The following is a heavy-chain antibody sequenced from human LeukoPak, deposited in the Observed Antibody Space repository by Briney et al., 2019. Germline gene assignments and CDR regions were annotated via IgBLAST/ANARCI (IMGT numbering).Heavy chain of an antibody. CDR3: ARQLRAFDY. D-gene: IGHD5-24*01. V-gene: IGHV3-30*02. Sequence: PGGSLRLSCAASGFTFSSYGMHWVRQAPGKGLEWVAFIRYDGGNKYYADSVKGRFTISRDNSKNTLYLQMNSLRAEDTAVYYCARQLRAFDYWGQGTLVTVSS. CDR1: GFTFSSYG. J-gene: IGHJ4*02. CDR2: IRYDGGNK.